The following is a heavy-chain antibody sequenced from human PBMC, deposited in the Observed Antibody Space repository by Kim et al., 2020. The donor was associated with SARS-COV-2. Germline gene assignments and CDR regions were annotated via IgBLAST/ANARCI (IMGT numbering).Heavy chain of an antibody. D-gene: IGHD1-1*01. Sequence: TDYAQKLQGRVTMTTDTSTSTAYLELRNLRSDDTAVYYCARGDTGTLRGYFDFWGQGTLVTVSS. V-gene: IGHV1-18*01. CDR3: ARGDTGTLRGYFDF. J-gene: IGHJ4*02. CDR2: T.